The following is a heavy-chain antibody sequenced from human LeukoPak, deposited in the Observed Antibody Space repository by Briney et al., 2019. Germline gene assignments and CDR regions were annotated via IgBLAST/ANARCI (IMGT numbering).Heavy chain of an antibody. CDR3: ARDFVGYYDSSGYYDY. V-gene: IGHV3-33*01. CDR1: GFTFSSYG. Sequence: GGSLGLSCAASGFTFSSYGMHWVRQAPGKGLEWVAVIWYDGSNKYYADSVKGRFTISRDNSKNTLYLQMNSLRAEDTAVYYCARDFVGYYDSSGYYDYWGQGTLVTVSS. J-gene: IGHJ4*02. CDR2: IWYDGSNK. D-gene: IGHD3-22*01.